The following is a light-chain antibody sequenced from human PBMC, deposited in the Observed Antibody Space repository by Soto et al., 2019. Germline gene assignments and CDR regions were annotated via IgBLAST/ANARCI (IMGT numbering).Light chain of an antibody. Sequence: QSVLTQPPSASGSPGQSVTISCTGSSRDVSDYNYVSWYQQHPGKAPKLIIYEVTKRPSGVPDRFSGSKSGNTASLTVSGLQAEDEADYYCSSYVGNNTYVFATGTKVTVL. CDR3: SSYVGNNTYV. J-gene: IGLJ1*01. CDR1: SRDVSDYNY. CDR2: EVT. V-gene: IGLV2-8*01.